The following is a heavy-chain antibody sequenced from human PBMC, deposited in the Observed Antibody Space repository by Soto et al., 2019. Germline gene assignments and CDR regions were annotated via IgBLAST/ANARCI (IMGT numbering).Heavy chain of an antibody. CDR3: ARERGVGQPAGWFDT. D-gene: IGHD3-10*01. Sequence: PGGSLRLSCAASGFTFSDYYMSWIRQAPGKGLEWVSYISGSSIYTNYAGSVKGRFTVSRDNAKNSLYLQMSSLRAEDTAVYYFARERGVGQPAGWFDTWGQGALVTVSS. CDR1: GFTFSDYY. V-gene: IGHV3-11*06. J-gene: IGHJ5*02. CDR2: ISGSSIYT.